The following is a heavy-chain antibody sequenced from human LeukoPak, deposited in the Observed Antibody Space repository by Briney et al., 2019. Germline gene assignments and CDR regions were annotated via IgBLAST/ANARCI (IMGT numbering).Heavy chain of an antibody. J-gene: IGHJ4*02. CDR3: AKKGGSWNYFDS. CDR1: GFTFSIYG. D-gene: IGHD6-13*01. V-gene: IGHV3-30*02. CDR2: LAYDASLV. Sequence: GGSLRLSCVASGFTFSIYGMHWVRQAPGKGLEWVAYLAYDASLVDYTNSVKGRFTISRDNSENTLFLQMNSLRPEDTAVYYCAKKGGSWNYFDSWGQGTLVTVSP.